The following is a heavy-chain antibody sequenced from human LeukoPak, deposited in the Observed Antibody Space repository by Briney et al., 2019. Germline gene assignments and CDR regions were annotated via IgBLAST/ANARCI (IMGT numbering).Heavy chain of an antibody. CDR1: GGSISSGDYY. V-gene: IGHV4-30-4*08. CDR3: ARVGRNLGGCSSTSCYNFDY. J-gene: IGHJ4*02. CDR2: IYYSGST. Sequence: SQTLSLTCTVSGGSISSGDYYWSWIRQPPGKGLEGIGYIYYSGSTYYNPSLKSRVTISVDTSKNQFSLKLSSVTAADTAVYYCARVGRNLGGCSSTSCYNFDYWGQGTLVTVSS. D-gene: IGHD2-2*02.